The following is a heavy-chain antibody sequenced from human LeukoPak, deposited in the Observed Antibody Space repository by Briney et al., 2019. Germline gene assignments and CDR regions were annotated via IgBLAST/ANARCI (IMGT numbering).Heavy chain of an antibody. V-gene: IGHV3-48*01. CDR1: GFIFSDYG. CDR2: ISSRGTTI. Sequence: GGSLRLSCIVSGFIFSDYGMSWVRQAPGKGLTWISYISSRGTTIDQRDSVPGRFTISRDNGKNSLYLQMTSLRAEDTAVYYCARDRNFGVFTKKGLDVWGQGTTVTVSS. J-gene: IGHJ6*02. D-gene: IGHD3-3*01. CDR3: ARDRNFGVFTKKGLDV.